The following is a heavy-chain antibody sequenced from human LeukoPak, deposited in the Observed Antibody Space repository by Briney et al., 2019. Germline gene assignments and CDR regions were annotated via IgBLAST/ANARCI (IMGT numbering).Heavy chain of an antibody. CDR1: GGSISSYY. J-gene: IGHJ5*02. CDR3: ARDLGDGYNWFDP. Sequence: SETLSLTCTVSGGSISSYYWNWIRQSPSRGLEWLGRTYYRSKWYNDYAVSVKSRITINPDTSKNQFSLQLNSVTPEDTAVYYCARDLGDGYNWFDPWGQGTLVTVSS. D-gene: IGHD5-24*01. V-gene: IGHV6-1*01. CDR2: TYYRSKWYN.